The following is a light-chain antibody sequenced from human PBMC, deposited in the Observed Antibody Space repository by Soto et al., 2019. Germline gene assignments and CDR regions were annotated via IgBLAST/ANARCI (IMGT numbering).Light chain of an antibody. Sequence: QSALTQPASVSGSPGQSITISCTGTSSDIGAYNSVSWYQQYPGRAPKLMIYEVSNRPSGVSARFSASKSGNTASLPISGLQAEDEADYYCSSRGGSSPYYVVGTGTKLTVL. CDR1: SSDIGAYNS. V-gene: IGLV2-14*01. J-gene: IGLJ1*01. CDR2: EVS. CDR3: SSRGGSSPYYV.